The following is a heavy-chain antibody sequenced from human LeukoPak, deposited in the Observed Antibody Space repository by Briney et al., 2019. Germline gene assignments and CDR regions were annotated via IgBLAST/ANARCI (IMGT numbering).Heavy chain of an antibody. D-gene: IGHD4-17*01. CDR3: AREATVTTPYFDY. CDR2: INAGNGNT. CDR1: GYTFTSYA. V-gene: IGHV1-3*01. J-gene: IGHJ4*02. Sequence: ASVKVSCKASGYTFTSYAMHWVRQAPGQRLEWMGWINAGNGNTKYSQKFQGRVTITRDTSASTAYMELSSLRSEDTAVYYCAREATVTTPYFDYWGQGILVTVSS.